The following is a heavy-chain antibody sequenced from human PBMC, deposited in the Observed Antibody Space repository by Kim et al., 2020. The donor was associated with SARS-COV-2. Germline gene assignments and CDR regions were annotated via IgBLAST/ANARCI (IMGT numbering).Heavy chain of an antibody. CDR2: VYYSGST. D-gene: IGHD3-16*01. CDR1: GGSISRNNYY. Sequence: ETLSLTCTVSGGSISRNNYYWGWIRQPPGKGLEWIGSVYYSGSTYYNSSLKSRVTISVDTSKNQFSLKLSSVTAADTAVYYCPGGVQNYGMDVWGQGTTVTVSS. V-gene: IGHV4-39*01. J-gene: IGHJ6*02. CDR3: PGGVQNYGMDV.